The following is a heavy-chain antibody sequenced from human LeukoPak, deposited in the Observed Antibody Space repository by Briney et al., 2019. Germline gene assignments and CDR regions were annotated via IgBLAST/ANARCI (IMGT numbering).Heavy chain of an antibody. CDR3: AREYFESSGAFDI. CDR2: INHSGST. CDR1: GGSFSGYY. J-gene: IGHJ3*02. D-gene: IGHD6-19*01. Sequence: SETLSLTCAVYGGSFSGYYWSWIRQPPGKGLEWIGEINHSGSTNYNPSLKSRVTISVDTSKNQFSLKLSSVTAADTAVYYCAREYFESSGAFDIWGQGTMVTVSS. V-gene: IGHV4-34*01.